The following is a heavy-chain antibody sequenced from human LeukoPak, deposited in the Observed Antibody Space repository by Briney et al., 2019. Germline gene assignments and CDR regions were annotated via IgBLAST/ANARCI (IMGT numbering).Heavy chain of an antibody. V-gene: IGHV3-30*02. D-gene: IGHD6-13*01. CDR2: IQYDGSNK. J-gene: IGHJ6*03. CDR3: AKDLQIAAAATYYYYYMDV. Sequence: GGSLRLSCAASGFIFSTYGMYWVRQAPGKGLEWVALIQYDGSNKYYADSVKGRFTISRDNSKNTLYLQMNSLRAEDTAMYYCAKDLQIAAAATYYYYYMDVWGKGTTVTISS. CDR1: GFIFSTYG.